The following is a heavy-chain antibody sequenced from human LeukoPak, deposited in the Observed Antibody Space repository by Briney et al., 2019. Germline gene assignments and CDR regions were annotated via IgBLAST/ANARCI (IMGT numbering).Heavy chain of an antibody. V-gene: IGHV3-74*01. D-gene: IGHD2-15*01. CDR1: GFTFSSYW. CDR3: ARAWYAAFDI. Sequence: PGGSLRLSCAASGFTFSSYWMHWVRQAPGNGLVWVSRINSDGSSTSYADSVKGRFTISRDNAKNTLYLQMNSLRAEDTAVYYCARAWYAAFDIWGQGTMVTVSS. J-gene: IGHJ3*02. CDR2: INSDGSST.